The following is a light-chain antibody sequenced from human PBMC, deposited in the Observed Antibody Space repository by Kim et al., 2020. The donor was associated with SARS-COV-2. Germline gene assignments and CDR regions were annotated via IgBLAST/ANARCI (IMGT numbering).Light chain of an antibody. V-gene: IGKV1-39*01. CDR2: AVW. CDR1: QTISMY. Sequence: SVFVGDRVNITCRESQTISMYVKWYQQKPGKAPDPLICAVWSLKSGVPSRFSGSGFGTDLTLTRRGLQPEDFETYHCQQSYSMPYTFGQGTKLEIK. CDR3: QQSYSMPYT. J-gene: IGKJ2*01.